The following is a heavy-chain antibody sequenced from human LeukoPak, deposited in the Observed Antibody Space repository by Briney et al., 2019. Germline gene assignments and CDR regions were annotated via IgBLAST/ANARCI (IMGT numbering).Heavy chain of an antibody. D-gene: IGHD3-3*01. Sequence: ASVKVSCKASGYTFTSYGISWVRQAPGQGLGWMGWISAYNGNTNYAQKLQGRVTMTTDTSTSTAYMELRSLRSDDTAVYYCARGGYDFWSGYGGRSHYFDYWGQGTLVTVSS. J-gene: IGHJ4*02. CDR1: GYTFTSYG. V-gene: IGHV1-18*01. CDR3: ARGGYDFWSGYGGRSHYFDY. CDR2: ISAYNGNT.